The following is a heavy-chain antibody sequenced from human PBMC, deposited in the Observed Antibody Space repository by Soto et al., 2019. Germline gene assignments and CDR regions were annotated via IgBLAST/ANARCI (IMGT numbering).Heavy chain of an antibody. CDR3: ARDRTRYDRLTGYYLPYYIDV. V-gene: IGHV3-48*01. CDR1: GFTFSYYS. CDR2: ISSSSTTI. J-gene: IGHJ6*03. D-gene: IGHD3-9*01. Sequence: GGSLRLSCAASGFTFSYYSMNWVRQAPGKGLEWISYISSSSTTIYYADSVKGQFTNSRDNAKNSLYLQMISLRAEDTAVYYCARDRTRYDRLTGYYLPYYIDVWGKGTTVTVSS.